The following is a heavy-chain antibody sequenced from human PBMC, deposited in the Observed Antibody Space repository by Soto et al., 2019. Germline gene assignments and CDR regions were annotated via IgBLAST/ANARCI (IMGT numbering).Heavy chain of an antibody. J-gene: IGHJ4*02. Sequence: ASVKVSCKASGYSFTDYHIHWVRQAPGQGLEWLGRINPKSGGTSTAQKFQGWVTMTRDRSISTVYMELTRLRSDDTAVYYCARGPPHYDILTGTHDYWGQGTLVTVSS. CDR2: INPKSGGT. CDR3: ARGPPHYDILTGTHDY. V-gene: IGHV1-2*04. CDR1: GYSFTDYH. D-gene: IGHD3-9*01.